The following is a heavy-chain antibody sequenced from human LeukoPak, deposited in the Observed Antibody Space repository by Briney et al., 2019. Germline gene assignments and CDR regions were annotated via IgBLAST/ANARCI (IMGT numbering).Heavy chain of an antibody. D-gene: IGHD3-3*01. J-gene: IGHJ6*02. CDR2: INHSGGT. V-gene: IGHV4-34*01. CDR1: GGSFSGYY. CDR3: ARLKGKTGIFGVVITYGMDV. Sequence: SETLSLTCAVYGGSFSGYYWSWIRQPPGKGLEWIGEINHSGGTNYNPSLKSRVTISVDTSKNQFSLKLSSVTAADTAVYYCARLKGKTGIFGVVITYGMDVWGQGTTVTVSS.